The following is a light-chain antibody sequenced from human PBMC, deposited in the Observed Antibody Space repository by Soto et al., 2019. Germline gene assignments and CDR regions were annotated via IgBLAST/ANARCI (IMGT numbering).Light chain of an antibody. V-gene: IGKV3-20*01. CDR1: QSVSSSF. J-gene: IGKJ4*01. Sequence: EIVLTQSPDTLSLSPGERATLSCRASQSVSSSFLAWYHQKPGQAPRLLIYRASSRATGIPDRLTGSGSGTDFTLTISRLEPEDFAVYYCQQYESSPLTFGGGTKVEIK. CDR2: RAS. CDR3: QQYESSPLT.